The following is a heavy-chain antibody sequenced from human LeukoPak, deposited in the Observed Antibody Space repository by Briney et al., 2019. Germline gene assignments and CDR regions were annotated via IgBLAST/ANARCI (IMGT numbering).Heavy chain of an antibody. J-gene: IGHJ4*02. V-gene: IGHV3-33*06. Sequence: GGSLRLSCAASGFTFSSCGMHWVRQAPGKGLEWVAVIWYDGSNKYYADSVKGRFTISRDNSKNTLYLQMNSLRAEDTAVYYCAKEGYYYDSSGYLDYWGQGTLVTVSS. CDR3: AKEGYYYDSSGYLDY. CDR1: GFTFSSCG. CDR2: IWYDGSNK. D-gene: IGHD3-22*01.